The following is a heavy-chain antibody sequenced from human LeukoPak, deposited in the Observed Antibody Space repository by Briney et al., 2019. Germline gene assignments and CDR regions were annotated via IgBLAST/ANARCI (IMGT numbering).Heavy chain of an antibody. D-gene: IGHD3-9*01. Sequence: GASVKVSCKASGYTFSGYYMNWVRQGPGQGLEWMGWMNPNSGNTGYAQKFQGRVTMTRNTSISTAYMELSSLRSEDTAVYYCARVTYYDILTGYGGRNWFDPWGQGTLVTVSS. V-gene: IGHV1-8*02. CDR1: GYTFSGYY. J-gene: IGHJ5*02. CDR3: ARVTYYDILTGYGGRNWFDP. CDR2: MNPNSGNT.